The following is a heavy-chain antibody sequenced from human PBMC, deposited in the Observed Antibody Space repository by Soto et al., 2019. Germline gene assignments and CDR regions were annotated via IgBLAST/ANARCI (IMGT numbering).Heavy chain of an antibody. V-gene: IGHV1-69*13. Sequence: SVKASCTXPGGTFSSYAISWVRQAPGQGLEWMGGIIPIFGTANYAQKFQGRVTITADESTSTAYMELSSLRSEDTAVYYCARSGDILTGYYYYYYGMDVWGQGTTVTVSS. CDR2: IIPIFGTA. CDR1: GGTFSSYA. D-gene: IGHD3-9*01. J-gene: IGHJ6*02. CDR3: ARSGDILTGYYYYYYGMDV.